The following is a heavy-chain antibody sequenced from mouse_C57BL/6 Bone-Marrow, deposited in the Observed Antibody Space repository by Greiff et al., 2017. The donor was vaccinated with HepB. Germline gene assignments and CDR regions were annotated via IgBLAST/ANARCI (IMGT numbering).Heavy chain of an antibody. Sequence: QVQLKESGPGLVQPSQRLSITCTVSGFSLTSYGVHWVRQSPGKGLEWLGVIWSGGSTDYNAAFISRLSISKDNSKSQVFFKMNSLQADDTAIYYCAREVTTIYYYAMDYWGQGTSVTVSS. D-gene: IGHD2-1*01. CDR3: AREVTTIYYYAMDY. CDR1: GFSLTSYG. V-gene: IGHV2-2*01. CDR2: IWSGGST. J-gene: IGHJ4*01.